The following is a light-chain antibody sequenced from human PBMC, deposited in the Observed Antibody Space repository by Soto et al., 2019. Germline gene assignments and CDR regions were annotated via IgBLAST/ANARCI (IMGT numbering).Light chain of an antibody. CDR3: QHYNKWPLT. CDR2: SAS. CDR1: QSVSSD. J-gene: IGKJ3*01. Sequence: EIVVTQSPATLSVSSGERATLSCRASQSVSSDVAWYQQKLGQAPRLLIYSASTRATGVPARFSGSGSGSDFTLTISSLQSEDFAVYYCQHYNKWPLTFGPGTKVDI. V-gene: IGKV3-15*01.